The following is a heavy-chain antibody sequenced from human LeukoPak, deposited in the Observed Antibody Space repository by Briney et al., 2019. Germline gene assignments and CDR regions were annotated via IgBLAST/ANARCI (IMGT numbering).Heavy chain of an antibody. CDR1: GFSIRIGYY. CDR2: IFHSGDT. V-gene: IGHV4-38-2*01. Sequence: PSETLSLTCAVSGFSIRIGYYWGWIRQPPGKGLEWISSIFHSGDTYYNPSLKSRVTMSVDTSKNQFSLRLTSVTAADTAVYYCARIAVTAGRHTWFDPWGQGALVTVSS. D-gene: IGHD2-21*02. J-gene: IGHJ5*02. CDR3: ARIAVTAGRHTWFDP.